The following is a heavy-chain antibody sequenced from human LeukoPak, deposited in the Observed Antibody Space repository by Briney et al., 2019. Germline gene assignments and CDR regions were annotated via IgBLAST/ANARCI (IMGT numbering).Heavy chain of an antibody. D-gene: IGHD4-23*01. V-gene: IGHV4-4*07. CDR3: AGDHQDYGANSALWY. J-gene: IGHJ4*02. CDR1: GVSISRYY. Sequence: SETLSLTCTVSGVSISRYYWSWIRQPAGKGLEWIGRIQTSGSINYNPSLMSRIIMSVDTSKNQFSLKLTSVTAADTAVYYCAGDHQDYGANSALWYWGQGTLVIVSS. CDR2: IQTSGSI.